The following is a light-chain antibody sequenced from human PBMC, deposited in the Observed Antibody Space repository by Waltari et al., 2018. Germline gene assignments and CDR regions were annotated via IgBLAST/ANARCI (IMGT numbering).Light chain of an antibody. CDR2: VAS. Sequence: DIQMTQSPASLSASVGDRVTITCRASQDISNSLAWYQQKPGKVPKLLIYVASTLQSGVPSRFSGSGYGTDFTLTISSLQPEDVATYYCQKYNSAPLTFGPGTKVDIK. CDR3: QKYNSAPLT. CDR1: QDISNS. J-gene: IGKJ3*01. V-gene: IGKV1-27*01.